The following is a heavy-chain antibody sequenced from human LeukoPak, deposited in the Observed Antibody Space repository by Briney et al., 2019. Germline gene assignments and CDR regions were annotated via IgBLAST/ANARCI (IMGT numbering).Heavy chain of an antibody. J-gene: IGHJ4*02. CDR1: GYTFTSYG. D-gene: IGHD2-21*01. V-gene: IGHV1-18*01. CDR3: ARSSSVTIPGYYFDY. CDR2: ISGYNGNT. Sequence: ASMKVSCKASGYTFTSYGITWVRQAPGQGLEWMGWISGYNGNTNYAQKFQGRVTMTTDTSTSTAYMELRSLRSDDTAVYYCARSSSVTIPGYYFDYWGQGTLVTVSS.